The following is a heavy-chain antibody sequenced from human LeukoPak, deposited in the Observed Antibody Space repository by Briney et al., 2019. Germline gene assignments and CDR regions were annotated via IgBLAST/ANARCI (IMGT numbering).Heavy chain of an antibody. V-gene: IGHV4-59*01. D-gene: IGHD6-6*01. CDR3: ARGVAAPWFDP. CDR1: GGSISSYY. CDR2: IYYSGTT. J-gene: IGHJ5*02. Sequence: TSETLSLTCSVSGGSISSYYWSWIRQPPGKGLEWIGYIYYSGTTNYKPSLKSRVTMSVGTSKNQFSLTLSSVTAADTAVYYCARGVAAPWFDPWGQGTLVTVSS.